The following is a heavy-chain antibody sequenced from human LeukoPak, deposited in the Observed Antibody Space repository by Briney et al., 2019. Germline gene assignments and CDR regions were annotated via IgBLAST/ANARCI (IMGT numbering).Heavy chain of an antibody. V-gene: IGHV3-21*06. CDR1: GYTFTNYN. CDR3: ARDTGPDFWSGYYPYYFDY. CDR2: ISSTSNYI. D-gene: IGHD3-3*01. Sequence: PGGSLRLSCAASGYTFTNYNMYWVRQAPGKGLEWVSSISSTSNYIYYADSVRGRFTISRDSAKNSLYLQMNSLRAEDTAVYYCARDTGPDFWSGYYPYYFDYWGQGTLVTVSS. J-gene: IGHJ4*02.